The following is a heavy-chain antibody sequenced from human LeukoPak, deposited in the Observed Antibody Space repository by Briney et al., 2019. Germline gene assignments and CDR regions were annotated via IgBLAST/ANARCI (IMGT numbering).Heavy chain of an antibody. Sequence: ASVKVSCKASGYTFTGYYMHWVRQAPGQGLEWMGWINPNSGGTNYAQKFQGRVTMTRDTSISTAYMELSRLRSDDTAVYYCARIRELGYSGYQRWFDPWGQGTLVTVSS. CDR3: ARIRELGYSGYQRWFDP. D-gene: IGHD5-12*01. CDR1: GYTFTGYY. CDR2: INPNSGGT. J-gene: IGHJ5*02. V-gene: IGHV1-2*02.